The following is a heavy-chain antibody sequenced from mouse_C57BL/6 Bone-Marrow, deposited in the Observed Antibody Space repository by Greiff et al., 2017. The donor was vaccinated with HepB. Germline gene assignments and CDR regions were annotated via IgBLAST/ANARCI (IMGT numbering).Heavy chain of an antibody. Sequence: VQLKESGGDLVKPGGSLKLSCAASGFTFSSYGMSWVRQTPDKRLEWVATISSGGSYTYYPDSVKGRFTISRDNAKNTLYLQMSSLKSEDTAMYYCAAIVMPMDYWGQGTSVTVSS. CDR2: ISSGGSYT. J-gene: IGHJ4*01. CDR1: GFTFSSYG. CDR3: AAIVMPMDY. D-gene: IGHD2-5*01. V-gene: IGHV5-6*01.